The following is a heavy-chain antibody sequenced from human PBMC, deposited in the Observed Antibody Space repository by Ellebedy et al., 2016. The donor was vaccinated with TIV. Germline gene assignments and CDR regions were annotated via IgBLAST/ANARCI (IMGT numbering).Heavy chain of an antibody. CDR3: ARGVSMYSANVWFDFDY. V-gene: IGHV3-7*04. CDR1: GFTFGNYW. CDR2: IKQDGSEK. J-gene: IGHJ4*02. Sequence: GESLKISCAGAGFTFGNYWMNWVRQAPGKGLEWVANIKQDGSEKFYVDSVKGRFTISRDNAKNALYLQMNSLRADDTAVYYCARGVSMYSANVWFDFDYWGPGTLVTVSS. D-gene: IGHD3-10*01.